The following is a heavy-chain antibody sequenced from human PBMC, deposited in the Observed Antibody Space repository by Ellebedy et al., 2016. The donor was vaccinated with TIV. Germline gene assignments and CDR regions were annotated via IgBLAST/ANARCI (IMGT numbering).Heavy chain of an antibody. CDR1: GFTFNTYW. D-gene: IGHD5-12*01. CDR3: ARRNPSGYDPFFDY. V-gene: IGHV3-74*01. CDR2: INSDGSTT. Sequence: HTGGSLRLSCAASGFTFNTYWMVWVRQAPGKGLVWVSHINSDGSTTTYADSVEGRFTISRDNAKNTLYLQVNSLRAEDTAIYYCARRNPSGYDPFFDYWGQGTLVTVSS. J-gene: IGHJ4*02.